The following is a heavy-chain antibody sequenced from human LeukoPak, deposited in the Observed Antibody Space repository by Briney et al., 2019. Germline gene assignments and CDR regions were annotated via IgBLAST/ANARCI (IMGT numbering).Heavy chain of an antibody. CDR1: GASISSYY. CDR2: FSTSGST. Sequence: SETLSLTCTVSGASISSYYWSWIRQPPGKGLEWIGYFSTSGSTNYNPSLKSRVTISVDTSKNQFSLKLSSVTAADTAVYYCAKRVADILTGFPMYYFDYWGQGTLVTVPS. CDR3: AKRVADILTGFPMYYFDY. D-gene: IGHD3-9*01. J-gene: IGHJ4*02. V-gene: IGHV4-59*01.